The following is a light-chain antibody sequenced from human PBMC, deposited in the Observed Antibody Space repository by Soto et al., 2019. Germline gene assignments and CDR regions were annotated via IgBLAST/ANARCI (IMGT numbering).Light chain of an antibody. Sequence: TQAPATLSLSPGERATLSCRASQSVSSYLAWYQQKPGQAPRLLIYDASNRATGIPARFTGSGSGTDFTLTISSLEPEDFAVYYCQQRSNWPITFGPGTKVDIK. CDR1: QSVSSY. CDR3: QQRSNWPIT. V-gene: IGKV3-11*01. J-gene: IGKJ3*01. CDR2: DAS.